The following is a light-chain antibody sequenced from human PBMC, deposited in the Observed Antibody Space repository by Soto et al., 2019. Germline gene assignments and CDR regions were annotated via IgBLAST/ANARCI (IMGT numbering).Light chain of an antibody. CDR1: QNINSW. J-gene: IGKJ1*01. CDR3: QQYNSYSWT. CDR2: EAS. Sequence: DIQMTHSPSTLSASVGDAVTVTCRASQNINSWLAWYQQKPGKAPNLLIYEASSLESGVPSRFGGSGSGTEFTLTISSLQPDDFATYYCQQYNSYSWTFGQGTKVDIK. V-gene: IGKV1-5*03.